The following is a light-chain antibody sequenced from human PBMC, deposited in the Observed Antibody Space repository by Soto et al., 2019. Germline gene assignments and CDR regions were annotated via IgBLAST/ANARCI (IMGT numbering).Light chain of an antibody. Sequence: EVVLTQSPGTLSLSPGERATLSCRASQSVTNKYLAWYQQKPGQAPRLLIFGSSDRATGIPDRFSGSGSGTHFTLTISRLEAEDFAVYYCQQYGSSPPYTFGQGTKLEI. J-gene: IGKJ2*01. CDR2: GSS. CDR1: QSVTNKY. CDR3: QQYGSSPPYT. V-gene: IGKV3-20*01.